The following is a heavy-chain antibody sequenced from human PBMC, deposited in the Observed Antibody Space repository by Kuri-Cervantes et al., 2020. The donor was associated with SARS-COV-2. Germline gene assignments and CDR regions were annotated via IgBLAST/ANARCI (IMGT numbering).Heavy chain of an antibody. D-gene: IGHD2-2*01. V-gene: IGHV3-30*04. CDR3: ARSPYCSSTSCYVSGNFPLDH. J-gene: IGHJ4*02. CDR1: GFTFSSYA. CDR2: ISYDGSNK. Sequence: GESLKISCAASGFTFSSYAMHWVRQAPGKGLEWVAVISYDGSNKYYADSVKGRFTISRDNSKNTLYLQMNSLRAEDTAVYYCARSPYCSSTSCYVSGNFPLDHWGQGTLVTVSS.